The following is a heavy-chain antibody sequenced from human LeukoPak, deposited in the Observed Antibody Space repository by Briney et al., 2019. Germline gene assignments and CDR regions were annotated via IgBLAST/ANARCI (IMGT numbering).Heavy chain of an antibody. Sequence: HPSGTLSLTCAVSGGSISSNNWWSWVRQAPGKVLEWVAGISYDGIRYHAESVKGRFTISRDNSKNKLYLQMNSLRAEDTAVYYCANGLAQGMAAQGMAVANRLFEYWGQGTLVTVSS. CDR2: ISYDGIR. V-gene: IGHV3-30*18. J-gene: IGHJ4*02. D-gene: IGHD6-19*01. CDR3: ANGLAQGMAAQGMAVANRLFEY. CDR1: GGSISSNN.